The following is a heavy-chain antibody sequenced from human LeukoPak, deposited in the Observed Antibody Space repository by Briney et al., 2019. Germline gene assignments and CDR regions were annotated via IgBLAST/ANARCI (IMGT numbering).Heavy chain of an antibody. D-gene: IGHD3-3*01. V-gene: IGHV1-69*05. CDR3: ARVADFWSGYGWFDP. J-gene: IGHJ5*02. CDR1: GGTFSSYA. CDR2: IIPIFGTA. Sequence: SVKVSCKASGGTFSSYAISWVRQALGQGLEWMGGIIPIFGTANYAQKFQGRVTITTDESTSTAYMELSSLRSEDTAVYYCARVADFWSGYGWFDPWGQGTLVTVSS.